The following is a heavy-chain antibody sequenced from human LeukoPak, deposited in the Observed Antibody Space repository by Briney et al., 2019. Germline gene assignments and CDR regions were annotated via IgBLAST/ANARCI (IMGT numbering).Heavy chain of an antibody. CDR1: GGSISSYY. Sequence: SETLSLTCTVSGGSISSYYWSWIRQPPGKGLEWIGYIYYSGSTNYNPSLKSRVTISVDTSKNQFSLKLSSVTAVDTAVYYCARAGGYYDFWSGYYISVYFDYWGQGTLVTVSS. J-gene: IGHJ4*02. CDR2: IYYSGST. D-gene: IGHD3-3*01. V-gene: IGHV4-59*01. CDR3: ARAGGYYDFWSGYYISVYFDY.